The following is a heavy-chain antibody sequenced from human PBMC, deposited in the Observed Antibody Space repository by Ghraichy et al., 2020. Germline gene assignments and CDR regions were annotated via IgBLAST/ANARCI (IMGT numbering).Heavy chain of an antibody. CDR3: AIQSDWNYVAWFDP. D-gene: IGHD1-7*01. J-gene: IGHJ5*02. Sequence: SETLSLTCTVSGDSSTSHYWSWIRQPPGKGLEWIGYIYKSGSTNYNPSLQSRVTISLDMSKNQFFLNLNSVTAADTAVYYCAIQSDWNYVAWFDPWGQGTLVTVSS. CDR1: GDSSTSHY. V-gene: IGHV4-59*11. CDR2: IYKSGST.